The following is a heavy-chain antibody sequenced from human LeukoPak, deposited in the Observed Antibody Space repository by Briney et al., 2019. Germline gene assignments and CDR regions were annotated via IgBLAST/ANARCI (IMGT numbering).Heavy chain of an antibody. D-gene: IGHD3-3*01. J-gene: IGHJ4*02. Sequence: SVKVSCKASGGTFSSYAISWVRQAPGQGLEWMGGIIPIFGTANYAQKFQGRVTITADESTSTAYMELSSLRSEDTAVYYCARTRNHYDFWSGTYYFDYWGQGTLVTVSS. V-gene: IGHV1-69*01. CDR2: IIPIFGTA. CDR1: GGTFSSYA. CDR3: ARTRNHYDFWSGTYYFDY.